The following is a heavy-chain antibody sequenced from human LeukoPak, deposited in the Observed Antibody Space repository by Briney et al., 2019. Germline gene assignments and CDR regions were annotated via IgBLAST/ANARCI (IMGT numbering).Heavy chain of an antibody. Sequence: SETLSLTCTVSVVSISSYYWSWIRQPPGKGLEWLGYIYYSGSTNYNPSLNSRVTISVDTPKNQFFLKLGSVAAADTAVYYCARVGSGCFDYWGQGTLVTVSS. V-gene: IGHV4-59*01. CDR3: ARVGSGCFDY. D-gene: IGHD6-19*01. CDR2: IYYSGST. J-gene: IGHJ4*02. CDR1: VVSISSYY.